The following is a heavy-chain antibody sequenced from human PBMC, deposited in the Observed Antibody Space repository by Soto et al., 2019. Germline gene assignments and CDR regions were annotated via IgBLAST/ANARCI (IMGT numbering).Heavy chain of an antibody. CDR2: INSGSSTI. Sequence: EVQLVESGGGLVQPGGSLRLSCAASGFPFRSYAMNWVRQAPGKGLEWVSYINSGSSTIYYADSAKGRFSISRDNAKNSLYLQMNSLRDEDTAVYFCVRDRGYTGYDLEYWGQGALVTVSS. J-gene: IGHJ4*02. V-gene: IGHV3-48*02. CDR3: VRDRGYTGYDLEY. CDR1: GFPFRSYA. D-gene: IGHD5-12*01.